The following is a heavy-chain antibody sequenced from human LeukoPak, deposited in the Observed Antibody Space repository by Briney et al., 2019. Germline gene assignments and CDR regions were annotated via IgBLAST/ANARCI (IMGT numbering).Heavy chain of an antibody. CDR3: VRDYSNFVQGD. CDR2: IYSGGET. V-gene: IGHV4-39*02. CDR1: GDSISSSHYY. J-gene: IGHJ4*02. Sequence: PSETLSLTCTVSGDSISSSHYYWGWIRQSPGKGLEWIGSIYSGGETHYNPSLISRVTIFLDTSKNRFSLNLISVTATDTAVYYCVRDYSNFVQGDWGQGTLVPVSS. D-gene: IGHD4-11*01.